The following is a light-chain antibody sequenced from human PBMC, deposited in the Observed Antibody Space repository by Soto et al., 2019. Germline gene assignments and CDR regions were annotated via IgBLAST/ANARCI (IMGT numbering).Light chain of an antibody. CDR2: DKX. Sequence: VMTQSPLSLPVTAGEPASVSXKASRSLVISSGHNYLVSYXQKPXXXPRLXXXDKXTRATGIPARFGGSGSGTEFTLTISSLKSEYFACYYCQQYNNWPTRTFGQGTRLEIK. CDR3: QQYNNWPTRT. J-gene: IGKJ5*01. CDR1: RSLVISSGHNY. V-gene: IGKV3-15*01.